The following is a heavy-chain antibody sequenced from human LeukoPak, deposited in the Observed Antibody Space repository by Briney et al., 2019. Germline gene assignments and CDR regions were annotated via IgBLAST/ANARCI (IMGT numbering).Heavy chain of an antibody. V-gene: IGHV5-51*01. D-gene: IGHD7-27*01. Sequence: GESLKISCKASGYSFTSYWIGWVRQMPEKGLEWMGIIDPSDSDIRYTPSFQGQVTISADKSLSTVYLQWNSLKASDTAIYYCARQTAMGRSGDYWGQGTLVTVSS. J-gene: IGHJ4*02. CDR1: GYSFTSYW. CDR3: ARQTAMGRSGDY. CDR2: IDPSDSDI.